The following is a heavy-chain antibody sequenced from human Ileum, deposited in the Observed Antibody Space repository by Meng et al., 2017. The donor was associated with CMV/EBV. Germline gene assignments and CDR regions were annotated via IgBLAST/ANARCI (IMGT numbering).Heavy chain of an antibody. V-gene: IGHV1-69*15. D-gene: IGHD3-22*01. CDR2: IIPNFDTT. CDR3: ANYYDLSGYYYPEYFQH. Sequence: VMLVQSGAEVKKPGASVKVSCKASGGTFSTYAIAWVRQDPGQGLEWVGRIIPNFDTTDYAQKFQGRVTITADESTSTAYMELSSLRSEDTAIYYCANYYDLSGYYYPEYFQHWGQGTLVTVFS. CDR1: GGTFSTYA. J-gene: IGHJ1*01.